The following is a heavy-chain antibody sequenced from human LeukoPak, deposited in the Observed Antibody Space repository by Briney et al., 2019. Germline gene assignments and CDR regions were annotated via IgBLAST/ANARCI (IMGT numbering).Heavy chain of an antibody. J-gene: IGHJ6*02. CDR2: ISSSSSTI. CDR3: ARDCSSTSCYPGGMDV. D-gene: IGHD2-2*01. CDR1: GFTFSSYS. Sequence: PGGSLRLSCAASGFTFSSYSMNWVRQAPGKGLEWVSYISSSSSTIYYADSVKGRFTISRDNAKNSLYLQMNSLRAEDTAVHYCARDCSSTSCYPGGMDVWGQGTTVTVSS. V-gene: IGHV3-48*04.